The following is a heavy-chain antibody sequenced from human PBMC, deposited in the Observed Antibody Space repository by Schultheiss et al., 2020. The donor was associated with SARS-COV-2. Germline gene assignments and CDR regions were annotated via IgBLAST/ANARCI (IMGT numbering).Heavy chain of an antibody. CDR2: IKSKTDGGTT. CDR1: GFTFSSYA. D-gene: IGHD6-19*01. V-gene: IGHV3-15*01. CDR3: AKDGVSSGWVPMYFDY. J-gene: IGHJ4*02. Sequence: GGSLRLSCAASGFTFSSYAMSWVRQAPGKGLEWVGRIKSKTDGGTTDYAAPVKGRFTISRDNSKNTLYLQMNSLRAEDTAVYYCAKDGVSSGWVPMYFDYWGQGTLVTVSS.